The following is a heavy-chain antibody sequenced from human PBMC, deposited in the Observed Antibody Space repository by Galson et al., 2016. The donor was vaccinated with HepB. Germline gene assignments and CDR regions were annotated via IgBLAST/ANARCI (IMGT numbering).Heavy chain of an antibody. V-gene: IGHV2-5*02. CDR1: GFSLRNNGEG. J-gene: IGHJ4*02. CDR3: AHRYRRLGATLFDS. Sequence: PALVKPPQTLTLTCTFSGFSLRNNGEGVGWIRQPPGKALEWVAVIYWDDNRRYSPSLKTRPTITKDTSKNEVVLTMTNMAPVDTATYYCAHRYRRLGATLFDSWGQGALVTVSS. D-gene: IGHD1-26*01. CDR2: IYWDDNR.